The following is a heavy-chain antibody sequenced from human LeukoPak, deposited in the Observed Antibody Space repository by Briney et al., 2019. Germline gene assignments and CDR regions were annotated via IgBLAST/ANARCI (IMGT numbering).Heavy chain of an antibody. V-gene: IGHV3-23*01. CDR3: ARGDPGSTWSCFDN. CDR1: GFTFSSYA. CDR2: ISSSDSDT. D-gene: IGHD6-13*01. Sequence: PAGGSLRLSCAASGFTFSSYAMSWVRQAPGKGLEWVSVISSSDSDTYYPDSVKGRFIISRDNAQNSLFLQMNSLRAEDTGVYYCARGDPGSTWSCFDNWGLGTLVTVSP. J-gene: IGHJ4*02.